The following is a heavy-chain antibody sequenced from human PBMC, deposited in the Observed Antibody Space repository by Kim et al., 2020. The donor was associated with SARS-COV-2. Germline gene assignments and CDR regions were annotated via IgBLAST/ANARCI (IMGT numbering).Heavy chain of an antibody. CDR1: GGSISRYY. J-gene: IGHJ6*02. CDR3: ARESVVRGVISVDV. D-gene: IGHD3-10*01. Sequence: SETLSLTCTVSGGSISRYYWSWIRQPPGKGLEWIGDIFYGGGTNHNPSLKSRVTISVATSKNQFSLKLSSVTAADTAAYYCARESVVRGVISVDVWGQGTTVTVSS. V-gene: IGHV4-59*01. CDR2: IFYGGGT.